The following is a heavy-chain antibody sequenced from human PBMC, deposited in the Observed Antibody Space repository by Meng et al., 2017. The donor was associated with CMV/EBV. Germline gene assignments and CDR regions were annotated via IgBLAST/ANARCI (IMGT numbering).Heavy chain of an antibody. D-gene: IGHD2-2*03. J-gene: IGHJ4*02. CDR1: GYSFIGHY. CDR3: TRSWIDSFTPDFDY. V-gene: IGHV1-2*06. Sequence: QVELVQSGSEVKKPGASVKVSCKASGYSFIGHYIHWVRQAPGQGLEWTGRINPNSAGTNYVEKFQGRVTMTRDTSNNIVYMELTRLTSDDTAVYYCTRSWIDSFTPDFDYWGQGTLVTVSS. CDR2: INPNSAGT.